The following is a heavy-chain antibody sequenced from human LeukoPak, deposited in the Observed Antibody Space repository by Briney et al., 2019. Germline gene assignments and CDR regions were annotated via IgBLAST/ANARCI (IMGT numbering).Heavy chain of an antibody. J-gene: IGHJ4*02. V-gene: IGHV1-69*13. D-gene: IGHD6-6*01. CDR3: ARGLSPTYSSSRSVDY. Sequence: ASVKVSCKASGGTFSSYAISWVRQAPGQGLEWMGGTIPIFGTANYAQKFQGRVTITADESTSTAYMELSSLRSEDTAVYYCARGLSPTYSSSRSVDYWGQGTLVTVSS. CDR2: TIPIFGTA. CDR1: GGTFSSYA.